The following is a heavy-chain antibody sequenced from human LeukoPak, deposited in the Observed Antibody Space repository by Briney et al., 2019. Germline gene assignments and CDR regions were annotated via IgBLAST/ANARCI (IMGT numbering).Heavy chain of an antibody. CDR2: IKQDGSEK. Sequence: GGSLRLSCAASGFTFSSYWMTWVRQAPGKGLEWVANIKQDGSEKYYVDSVKGRFTISRDNAKNLLYLQMDGLRAEDTAVYYCARGMFYYGSGSDTGGYWGQGILVTVSS. D-gene: IGHD3-10*01. V-gene: IGHV3-7*05. J-gene: IGHJ4*02. CDR1: GFTFSSYW. CDR3: ARGMFYYGSGSDTGGY.